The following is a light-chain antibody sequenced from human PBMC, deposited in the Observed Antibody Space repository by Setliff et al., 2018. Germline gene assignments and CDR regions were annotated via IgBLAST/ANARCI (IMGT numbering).Light chain of an antibody. Sequence: QSVLTQPPSASGTPGQRVTISCSGSTSNIGSGTVNWYQQIPGAAPKLLIYINDQRPSGVPDRFSGSKSGTSASLVISGPQSEDEANYYCASWDDSVKAVRLGGGTKVTVL. CDR3: ASWDDSVKAVR. V-gene: IGLV1-44*01. J-gene: IGLJ2*01. CDR1: TSNIGSGT. CDR2: IND.